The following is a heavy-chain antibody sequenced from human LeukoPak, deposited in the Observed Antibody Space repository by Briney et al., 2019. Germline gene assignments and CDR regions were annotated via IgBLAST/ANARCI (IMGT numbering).Heavy chain of an antibody. Sequence: GESLKISCKGSGYSFTSYWIGWVRQMPGKGLEWMGIIYPGDSATRYSPSFQGQVTISADKSISTAYLQWSSLKASDTAMYYCARRLGGNSYGYTIDYWGQGTLVTVSS. CDR1: GYSFTSYW. CDR2: IYPGDSAT. D-gene: IGHD5-18*01. J-gene: IGHJ4*02. CDR3: ARRLGGNSYGYTIDY. V-gene: IGHV5-51*01.